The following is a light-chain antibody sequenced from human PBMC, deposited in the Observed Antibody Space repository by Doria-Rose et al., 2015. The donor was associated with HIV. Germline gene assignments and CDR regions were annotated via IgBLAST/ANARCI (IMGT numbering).Light chain of an antibody. CDR1: SSDIGGFNL. J-gene: IGLJ2*01. CDR3: CSYAGSSTQV. CDR2: EVT. Sequence: QSVLIQPASVSGSPGQSIAISCTGTSSDIGGFNLVSWYQQRPGKAPKLLIYEVTKRPSGISHRFSGSKSGNTASLTISVLQAEDEADYYCCSYAGSSTQVFGGGTKLTVL. V-gene: IGLV2-23*02.